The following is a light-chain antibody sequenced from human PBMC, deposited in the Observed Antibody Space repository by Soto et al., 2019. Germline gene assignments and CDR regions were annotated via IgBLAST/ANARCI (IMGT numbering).Light chain of an antibody. V-gene: IGKV3-20*01. J-gene: IGKJ4*01. CDR2: GAS. Sequence: EIVLTQSPGTLSLSPGERTTLSCRASQSVSSRSLAWYQQKPGQAPRLLIYGASSRATGIPDRFSGSGSGTGFTLTISRLEPEDFAVYYCQQYGSSPLTFGGGNKVEIK. CDR1: QSVSSRS. CDR3: QQYGSSPLT.